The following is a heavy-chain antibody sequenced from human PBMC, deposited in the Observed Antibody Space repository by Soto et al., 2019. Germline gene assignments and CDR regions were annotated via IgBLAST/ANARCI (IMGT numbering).Heavy chain of an antibody. CDR2: ISAYNDNP. Sequence: ASVTVSWKASGYTFTNYGSSWVRQAPGQGLEWMGWISAYNDNPNYAQKLQGRVTMTTDTSTSTAYMELRSLRSDATSVFYCARSRGSGYYALSYWGQETLVPV. CDR3: ARSRGSGYYALSY. CDR1: GYTFTNYG. D-gene: IGHD3-22*01. J-gene: IGHJ4*02. V-gene: IGHV1-18*01.